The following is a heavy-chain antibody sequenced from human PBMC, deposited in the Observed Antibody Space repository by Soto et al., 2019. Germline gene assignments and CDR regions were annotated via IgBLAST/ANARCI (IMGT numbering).Heavy chain of an antibody. CDR2: IIPIFGTA. V-gene: IGHV1-69*01. J-gene: IGHJ6*02. CDR3: ARDFRNDILTGVYYYGMDV. Sequence: QVQLVQSGAEVKKPGSSVKVSCKASGSTFSSYAISWVRQAPGQGLEWMGGIIPIFGTANYAQKFQGRVTITADESTSTAYMELSRLRSEDTAVYYCARDFRNDILTGVYYYGMDVWGQGTTVTVSS. CDR1: GSTFSSYA. D-gene: IGHD3-9*01.